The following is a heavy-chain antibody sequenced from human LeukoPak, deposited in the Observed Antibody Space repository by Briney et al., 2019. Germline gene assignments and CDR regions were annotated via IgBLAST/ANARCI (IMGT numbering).Heavy chain of an antibody. CDR2: INPNSGGT. CDR1: GYTFTGHY. V-gene: IGHV1-2*02. Sequence: ASVKLFCNASGYTFTGHYMHWVRQAPAHALEWMGWINPNSGGTNYAQKFQGRVTMTRDTSISTAYMELSRLRSDDTAVYYCARVIPEGSGSPIDYWGQGTLVTVSS. D-gene: IGHD3-10*01. CDR3: ARVIPEGSGSPIDY. J-gene: IGHJ4*02.